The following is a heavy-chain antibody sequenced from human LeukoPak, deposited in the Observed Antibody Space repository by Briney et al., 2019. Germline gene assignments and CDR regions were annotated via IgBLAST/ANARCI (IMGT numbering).Heavy chain of an antibody. CDR2: INHSGST. V-gene: IGHV4-34*01. D-gene: IGHD5-24*01. Sequence: SETLSLTCAVYGGSFSGYYWSWIRQPPGKGLEWIGEINHSGSTNYNPSLKSRVTISVDTSKNQFSLKLSSVTAADTAVYYCARPRGAHYYMDVWGKGTTVTVSS. CDR3: ARPRGAHYYMDV. CDR1: GGSFSGYY. J-gene: IGHJ6*03.